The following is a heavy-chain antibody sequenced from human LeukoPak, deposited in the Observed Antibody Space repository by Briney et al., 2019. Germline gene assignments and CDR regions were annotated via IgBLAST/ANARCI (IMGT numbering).Heavy chain of an antibody. Sequence: SQTLSLTCTVSGGSISSGSYYWSWIRQPAGKGLEWIGRIYTSGSTNYNPSLKSRVTISVDTSKNQFSLKLSSVTAADTAVYYCARVSPTEYFDLWGRGTLVTVSS. D-gene: IGHD2-21*02. CDR1: GGSISSGSYY. CDR2: IYTSGST. J-gene: IGHJ2*01. CDR3: ARVSPTEYFDL. V-gene: IGHV4-61*02.